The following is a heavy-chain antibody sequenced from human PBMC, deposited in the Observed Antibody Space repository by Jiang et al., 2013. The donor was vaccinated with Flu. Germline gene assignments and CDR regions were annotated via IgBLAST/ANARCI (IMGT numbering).Heavy chain of an antibody. Sequence: GLVKPSQTLSLTCTVSGGSISSGSYYWSWIRQPAGKGLEWIGRIYTSGSTNYNPSLKSRVTISVDTSKNQFSLKLSSVTAADTAVYYCAREYYYDSSGYHTFDYWGQGTLVTVSS. J-gene: IGHJ4*02. D-gene: IGHD3-22*01. CDR3: AREYYYDSSGYHTFDY. V-gene: IGHV4-61*02. CDR2: IYTSGST. CDR1: GGSISSGSYY.